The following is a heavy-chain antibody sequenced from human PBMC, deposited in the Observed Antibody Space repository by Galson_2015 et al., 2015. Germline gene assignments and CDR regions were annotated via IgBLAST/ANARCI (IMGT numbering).Heavy chain of an antibody. V-gene: IGHV3-21*01. CDR3: ARVIGGYQDYYFDY. Sequence: SLRLSCAASGFTFSSYSMNWVRQAPGKGLEWVSSISSSSSYIYYADSVKGRFTISRDNAKNSLYLQMNSLRAEDTAVYYCARVIGGYQDYYFDYWGQGTLVTVS. CDR2: ISSSSSYI. J-gene: IGHJ4*02. CDR1: GFTFSSYS. D-gene: IGHD3-22*01.